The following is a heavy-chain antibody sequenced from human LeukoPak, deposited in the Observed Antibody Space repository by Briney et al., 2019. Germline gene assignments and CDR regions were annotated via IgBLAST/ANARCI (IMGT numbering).Heavy chain of an antibody. D-gene: IGHD3-10*01. J-gene: IGHJ6*03. Sequence: GGSLRLSCAASGFTFSIYAMNWVRQAPGKGLEWVSAFSGSGGSTYYADSVKGRFTIYRDNSKNTLYLQVNSLRAEDTAIYYCAKGIYYYYYMDVWGKGTTVTISS. CDR2: FSGSGGST. CDR1: GFTFSIYA. V-gene: IGHV3-23*01. CDR3: AKGIYYYYYMDV.